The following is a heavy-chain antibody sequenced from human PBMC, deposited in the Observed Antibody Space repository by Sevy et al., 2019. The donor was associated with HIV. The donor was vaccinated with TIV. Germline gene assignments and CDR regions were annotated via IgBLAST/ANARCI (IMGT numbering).Heavy chain of an antibody. D-gene: IGHD7-27*01. V-gene: IGHV3-74*01. CDR3: ATDNWGPGY. Sequence: GGSLRLSCAVSGFTFSSYWMYWVRQAPGKGLVWVSRINGDGTNTNYADSVKGRFTISRDNAKNTLYLQMHSLRAEDTAVYFCATDNWGPGYWGQGTQVTVSS. J-gene: IGHJ4*02. CDR2: INGDGTNT. CDR1: GFTFSSYW.